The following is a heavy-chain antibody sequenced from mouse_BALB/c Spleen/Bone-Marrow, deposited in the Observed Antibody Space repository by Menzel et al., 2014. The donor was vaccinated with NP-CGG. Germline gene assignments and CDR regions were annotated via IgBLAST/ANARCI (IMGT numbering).Heavy chain of an antibody. Sequence: QVQLQQPGAELVKPGASVKISRKASGYTFTRYWMNWVKQRPGQGLEWIGEIDPSDSYTNNNQKFKDKATLTVDKSSSTAYMQLSSLTSEDSAVYYCARRGTTAKDYAMDYWGQGTSVTVSS. CDR3: ARRGTTAKDYAMDY. D-gene: IGHD1-2*01. CDR2: IDPSDSYT. CDR1: GYTFTRYW. J-gene: IGHJ4*01. V-gene: IGHV1S126*01.